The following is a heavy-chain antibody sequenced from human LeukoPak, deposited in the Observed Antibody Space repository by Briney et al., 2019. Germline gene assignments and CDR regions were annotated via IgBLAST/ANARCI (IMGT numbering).Heavy chain of an antibody. D-gene: IGHD6-13*01. CDR1: GSTFSDYG. CDR2: ISDNGGST. CDR3: AKDRSSSSSWYVDY. Sequence: AGGSLRLSCAASGSTFSDYGMSWVRQTPGKGLEWVSAISDNGGSTYYADSVKGRFTIPRDSSRNTLYLQMNSLRVEDTAVYYCAKDRSSSSSWYVDYWGQGTLVTVSS. V-gene: IGHV3-23*01. J-gene: IGHJ4*02.